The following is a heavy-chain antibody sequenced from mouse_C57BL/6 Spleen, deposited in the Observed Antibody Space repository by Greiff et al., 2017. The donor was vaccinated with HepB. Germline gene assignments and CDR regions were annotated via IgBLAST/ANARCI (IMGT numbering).Heavy chain of an antibody. V-gene: IGHV5-4*01. CDR1: GFTFSSYA. CDR2: ISDGGSYT. J-gene: IGHJ2*01. CDR3: ARDETRFSTGTGGYFDY. D-gene: IGHD4-1*02. Sequence: EVKVVESGGGLVKPGGSLKLSCAASGFTFSSYAMSWVRQTPEKRLEWVATISDGGSYTYYPDNVKGRFTISRDNAKNNLYLQMSHLKSEDTAMYYCARDETRFSTGTGGYFDYWGQGTTLTVSS.